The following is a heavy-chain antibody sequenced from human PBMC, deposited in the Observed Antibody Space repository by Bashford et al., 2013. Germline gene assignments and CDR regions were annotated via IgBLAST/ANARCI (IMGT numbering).Heavy chain of an antibody. V-gene: IGHV1-18*01. CDR2: ISTYNRNT. CDR3: ARDSRIGQPHPYYFDS. Sequence: VASVKVSCKASGYTFTTYGINWVRQAPGQGLEWMGWISTYNRNTIYEQNLKGRVTMTTDTATSTAYMELRRLRSDDTAVYYCARDSRIGQPHPYYFDSWGQGTLVTVSS. D-gene: IGHD2-15*01. J-gene: IGHJ4*02. CDR1: GYTFTTYG.